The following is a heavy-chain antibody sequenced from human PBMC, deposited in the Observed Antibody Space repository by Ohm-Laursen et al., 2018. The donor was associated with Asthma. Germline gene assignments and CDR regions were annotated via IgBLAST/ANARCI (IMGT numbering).Heavy chain of an antibody. D-gene: IGHD6-13*01. CDR1: GYSFTGYY. V-gene: IGHV1-2*06. J-gene: IGHJ6*02. CDR2: INPNSGGT. Sequence: ASVKVSCKASGYSFTGYYVHWVRQAPGQGLEWMGRINPNSGGTNYAQKFQGRVTMTRDTPISTAYMELTSLRSDDTAVYYCAKDGPGYSSSCMDVWGQGTAVTVSS. CDR3: AKDGPGYSSSCMDV.